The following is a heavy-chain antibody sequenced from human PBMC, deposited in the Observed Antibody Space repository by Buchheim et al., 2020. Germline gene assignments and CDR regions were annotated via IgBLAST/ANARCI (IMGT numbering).Heavy chain of an antibody. CDR3: AKGVDTCSGGGCYGGYYYYGMDV. V-gene: IGHV3-23*04. Sequence: EVQLVESGGGLVQPGGSLRLSCAASGFTFSSYAMSWVRQAPGKGLEWVSAISGSGGSTYYADSVKGRFTISRDNSKNTLYLQMNSLRAEDTAVYYCAKGVDTCSGGGCYGGYYYYGMDVWGQGT. CDR2: ISGSGGST. D-gene: IGHD2-15*01. CDR1: GFTFSSYA. J-gene: IGHJ6*02.